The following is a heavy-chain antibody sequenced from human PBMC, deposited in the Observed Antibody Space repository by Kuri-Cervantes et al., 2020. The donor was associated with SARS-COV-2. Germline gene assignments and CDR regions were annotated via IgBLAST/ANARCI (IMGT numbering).Heavy chain of an antibody. CDR2: VRRDGSNY. CDR1: GFPFSHYG. D-gene: IGHD3-22*01. Sequence: GGSLRLSCAASGFPFSHYGMHWVRQAPGKGLEWVGFVRRDGSNYYYADSVKGRFTISRDNAENSLYLQMNSLRAEDTAVYYCARDRVYYDSSGWGTYYYYGMDVWGQGTTVTVSS. J-gene: IGHJ6*02. CDR3: ARDRVYYDSSGWGTYYYYGMDV. V-gene: IGHV3-30*02.